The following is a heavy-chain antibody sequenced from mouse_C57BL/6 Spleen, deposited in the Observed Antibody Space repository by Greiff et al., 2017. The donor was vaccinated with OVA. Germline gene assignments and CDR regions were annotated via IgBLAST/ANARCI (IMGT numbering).Heavy chain of an antibody. D-gene: IGHD2-3*01. J-gene: IGHJ1*03. CDR1: GYTFTDYY. CDR2: IYPGSGNT. CDR3: ARDIYDGYYGYFDV. Sequence: LVESGAELVRPGASVKLSCKASGYTFTDYYINWVKQRPGQGLEWIARIYPGSGNTYYNEKFKGKATLTAEKSSSTAYMQLSSLTSEDSAVYFCARDIYDGYYGYFDVWGTGTTVTVSS. V-gene: IGHV1-76*01.